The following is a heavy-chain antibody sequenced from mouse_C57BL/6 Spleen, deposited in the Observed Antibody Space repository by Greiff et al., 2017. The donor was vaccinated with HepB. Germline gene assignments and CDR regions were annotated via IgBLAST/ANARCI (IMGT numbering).Heavy chain of an antibody. V-gene: IGHV5-6*01. J-gene: IGHJ3*01. D-gene: IGHD2-4*01. Sequence: EVHLVESGGDLVKPGGSLKLSCAASGFTFSSYGMSWVRQTPDKRLEWVATISSGGSYNYYPDSVKGRFTISRDNAKNTLYLQMSSLKSEDTAMYYCAKDNEDDCDGGPWFAYWGQGTLVTVCA. CDR1: GFTFSSYG. CDR2: ISSGGSYN. CDR3: AKDNEDDCDGGPWFAY.